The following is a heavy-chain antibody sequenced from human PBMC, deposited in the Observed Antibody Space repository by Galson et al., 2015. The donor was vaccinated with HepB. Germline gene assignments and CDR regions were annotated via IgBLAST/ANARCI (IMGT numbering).Heavy chain of an antibody. CDR1: GFTFDDYA. J-gene: IGHJ4*02. V-gene: IGHV3-9*01. D-gene: IGHD3-3*01. CDR3: AKASSWLLWGTYFDY. CDR2: ISWNSGSI. Sequence: SLRLSCAASGFTFDDYAMHWVRQAPGKGLEWVSGISWNSGSIGYADSVKGRFTISRDNAKNSLYLQMNSLRAEDTALYYCAKASSWLLWGTYFDYWGQGTLVTVSS.